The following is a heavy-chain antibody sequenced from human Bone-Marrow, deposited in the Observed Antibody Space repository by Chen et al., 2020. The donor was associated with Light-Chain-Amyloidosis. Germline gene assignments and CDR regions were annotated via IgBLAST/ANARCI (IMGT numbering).Heavy chain of an antibody. CDR2: IYYSGST. D-gene: IGHD5-18*01. J-gene: IGHJ4*02. V-gene: IGHV4-59*01. CDR3: ARGTWIQLWSTFDY. Sequence: QVQLQESGPGLVKLSETLSLTCTVSGGSISSYYWSWIRQPPGKGLEWIGYIYYSGSTNYNPSLKSRVTISVDTSKNQFSLKLSSVTAADTAVYYCARGTWIQLWSTFDYWGQGTLVTVSS. CDR1: GGSISSYY.